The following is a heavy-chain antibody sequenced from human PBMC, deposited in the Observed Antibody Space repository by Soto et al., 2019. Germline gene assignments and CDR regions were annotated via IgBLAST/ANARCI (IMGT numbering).Heavy chain of an antibody. CDR2: ISWNSGSI. Sequence: EVQLVESGGGLVQPGRSLRLSCAASGFTFDDYAMHWVRQAPGKGLEGVSGISWNSGSIGYADSVKGRFTISRDNAKNSLYLQMNSLRAEDTALYYCAKEKRFWSGYPIKDAFDIWGQGTMVTVSS. D-gene: IGHD3-3*01. J-gene: IGHJ3*02. V-gene: IGHV3-9*01. CDR1: GFTFDDYA. CDR3: AKEKRFWSGYPIKDAFDI.